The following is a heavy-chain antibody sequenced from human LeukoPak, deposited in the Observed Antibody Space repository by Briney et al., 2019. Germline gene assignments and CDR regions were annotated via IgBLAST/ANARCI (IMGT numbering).Heavy chain of an antibody. Sequence: KPSEPLSLTCTVSGGSISSYYWSWIRQPPGKGLEWIGYIYYSGSTNYNPSLKSRVTISVDTSKNQFSLKLSSVTAADTAVYYCARLPGFRDAFDIWGQGTMVTVSS. CDR1: GGSISSYY. J-gene: IGHJ3*02. V-gene: IGHV4-59*08. CDR2: IYYSGST. CDR3: ARLPGFRDAFDI.